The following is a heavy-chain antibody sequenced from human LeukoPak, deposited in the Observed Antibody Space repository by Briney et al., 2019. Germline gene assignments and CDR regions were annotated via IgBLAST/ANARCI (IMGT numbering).Heavy chain of an antibody. CDR2: INSDGSTT. CDR1: GFTVSNKY. J-gene: IGHJ6*03. D-gene: IGHD3-10*01. Sequence: GGSLRLSCAASGFTVSNKYMTWVRQVPGKGLEWVSRINSDGSTTSYADSVKGRFTISRDNAKYTLHLQMNSLRADDTAVYYCARAGYGSGIYMDVWGKGTTVTISS. CDR3: ARAGYGSGIYMDV. V-gene: IGHV3-74*01.